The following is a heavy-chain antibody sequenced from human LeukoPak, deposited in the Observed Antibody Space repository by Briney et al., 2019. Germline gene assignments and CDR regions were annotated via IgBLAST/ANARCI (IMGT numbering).Heavy chain of an antibody. D-gene: IGHD2-15*01. J-gene: IGHJ4*02. CDR2: ISSSSSYI. V-gene: IGHV3-21*01. CDR1: GFTFSSYS. CDR3: ARDRYCSGGSCYGTDFDY. Sequence: GGSLRLSCAASGFTFSSYSMNWVRQAPGKGLEWVSSISSSSSYIYYADSVKGRFTISRDNAKNSLYLQMNSLRAEDTAVYYCARDRYCSGGSCYGTDFDYWGQGTLVTVSS.